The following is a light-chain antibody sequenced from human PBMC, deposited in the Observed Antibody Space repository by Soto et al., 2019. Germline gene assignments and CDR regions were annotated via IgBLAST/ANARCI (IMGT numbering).Light chain of an antibody. Sequence: DIQMTQSPDSLSASVGDRVTITCQARHDITNYVNWYQQKPGRAPRLLIYDAANLATGVPSRFSGSGSETDFTFTIASLQPEDVGIYYCQKYDNVPFTFGHGTKVNIK. CDR2: DAA. V-gene: IGKV1-33*01. CDR1: HDITNY. CDR3: QKYDNVPFT. J-gene: IGKJ3*01.